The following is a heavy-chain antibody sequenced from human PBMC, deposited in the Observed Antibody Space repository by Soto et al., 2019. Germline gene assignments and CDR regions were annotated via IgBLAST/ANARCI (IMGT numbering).Heavy chain of an antibody. J-gene: IGHJ5*02. CDR1: GFTVSNTY. Sequence: EVQLVETGGGLIQPGGSLRLSCAASGFTVSNTYMTWVRQPPGKGLECVSVIYTAGGTNYADSVKGRFIISRDNSTNKLYVQMNGLRAEDTDVYYCARALPVAKGGFDPWGQGTLVTVSA. CDR2: IYTAGGT. V-gene: IGHV3-53*02. CDR3: ARALPVAKGGFDP.